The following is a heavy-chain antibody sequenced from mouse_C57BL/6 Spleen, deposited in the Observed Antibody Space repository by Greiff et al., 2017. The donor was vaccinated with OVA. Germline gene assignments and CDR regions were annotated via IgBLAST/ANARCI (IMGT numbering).Heavy chain of an antibody. CDR2: IYPGDGDT. J-gene: IGHJ3*01. V-gene: IGHV1-80*01. CDR3: ARRYYGSGHGAWFAY. CDR1: GYAFSSYW. D-gene: IGHD1-1*01. Sequence: VKLQESGAELVKPGASVKISCKASGYAFSSYWMNWVKQRPGKGLEWIGQIYPGDGDTNYNGKFKGKATLTADKSSSTAYMKLSSLTSEDSAVYFCARRYYGSGHGAWFAYWGQGTLVTVSA.